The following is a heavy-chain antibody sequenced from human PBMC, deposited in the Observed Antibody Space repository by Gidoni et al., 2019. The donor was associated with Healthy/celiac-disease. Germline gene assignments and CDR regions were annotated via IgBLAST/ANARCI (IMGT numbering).Heavy chain of an antibody. Sequence: QLQLQESGPGLVKPSETLSLSCTVSGGSISSSSYYWGWLLQPPGKGREWIRSIYYSGSTYYKPSLKCRVTISVDTSKNQFSLKLSSVTAADTAVYYCARESGGGGSCFDYWGQGTLVTVTS. J-gene: IGHJ4*02. V-gene: IGHV4-39*07. CDR2: IYYSGST. D-gene: IGHD2-15*01. CDR3: ARESGGGGSCFDY. CDR1: GGSISSSSYY.